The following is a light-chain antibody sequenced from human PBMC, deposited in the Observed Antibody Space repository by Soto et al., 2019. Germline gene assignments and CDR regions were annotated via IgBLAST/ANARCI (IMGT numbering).Light chain of an antibody. CDR1: SSNIGAGFD. CDR2: SDV. V-gene: IGLV1-40*01. J-gene: IGLJ2*01. CDR3: QSYDSGVSASV. Sequence: QSVLTQPPSVSGALGQRVSISCSGSSSNIGAGFDVHWYQQFPGAAPKLLIYSDVNRPSGVPYRFSASKSGTSASLTITGLQSEDEAHYYCQSYDSGVSASVFGVGTKLTVL.